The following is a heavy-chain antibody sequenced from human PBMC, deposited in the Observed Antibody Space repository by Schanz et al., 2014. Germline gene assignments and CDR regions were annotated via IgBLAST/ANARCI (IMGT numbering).Heavy chain of an antibody. D-gene: IGHD3-3*01. Sequence: EVQMLESGGGLDRLGGSLRLPCEAFGFPFRRFGMTWARPAPGKGVEWVSVIAGDGGGPNYVDSVKGRFTISRDNSDNTLYLQMNNLRAEDTAVYYCARGSGTFDSWGQGTLVTVSS. V-gene: IGHV3-23*01. CDR1: GFPFRRFG. J-gene: IGHJ4*02. CDR2: IAGDGGGP. CDR3: ARGSGTFDS.